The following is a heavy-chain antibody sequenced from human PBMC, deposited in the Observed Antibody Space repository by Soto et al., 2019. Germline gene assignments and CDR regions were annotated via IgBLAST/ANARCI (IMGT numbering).Heavy chain of an antibody. CDR2: IYYSGST. J-gene: IGHJ5*02. Sequence: SETLSLTCTVSGGSISSGDYYWSWIRQPPGKGLEWIGYIYYSGSTYYNPSLKSRVTISVDTSKNQFSLKLSSVTAADTAVYYCARSYGSVNWFDPWGQGTLVTVSS. CDR1: GGSISSGDYY. V-gene: IGHV4-30-4*01. D-gene: IGHD3-10*01. CDR3: ARSYGSVNWFDP.